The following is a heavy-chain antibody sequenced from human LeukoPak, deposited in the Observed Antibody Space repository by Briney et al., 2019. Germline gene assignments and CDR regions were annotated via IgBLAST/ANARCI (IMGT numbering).Heavy chain of an antibody. Sequence: GGSLRLSCAASGFTFSSYAMSWVRQAPGKGLEWVANIQEDGNEKNYVDSVKGRFTISRDNAKNSLYLQMNSLRVEDTAMYYCARDIYSGIISAFDTWGQGTLVTVSS. CDR2: IQEDGNEK. J-gene: IGHJ4*02. D-gene: IGHD1-26*01. CDR1: GFTFSSYA. V-gene: IGHV3-7*01. CDR3: ARDIYSGIISAFDT.